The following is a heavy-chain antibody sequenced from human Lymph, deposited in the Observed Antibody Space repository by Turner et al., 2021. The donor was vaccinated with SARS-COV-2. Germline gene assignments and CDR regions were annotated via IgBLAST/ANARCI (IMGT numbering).Heavy chain of an antibody. J-gene: IGHJ6*02. V-gene: IGHV1-69*10. Sequence: QVQLVQSGAEVKKPGSSVKVSCKASGGTFSSYAISWVRQAPGQGLEWMGGIIPIRGIANYAQRFQGRVTITADKSTGTAYLGLGSLRSEDTAVYYCARRGAPGRGGGVFYYYYGMDVWGQGTTVTVSS. CDR1: GGTFSSYA. D-gene: IGHD3-16*01. CDR2: IIPIRGIA. CDR3: ARRGAPGRGGGVFYYYYGMDV.